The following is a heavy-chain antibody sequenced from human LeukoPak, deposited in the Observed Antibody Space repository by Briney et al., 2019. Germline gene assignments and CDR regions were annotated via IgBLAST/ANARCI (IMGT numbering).Heavy chain of an antibody. CDR2: IQSDGGNK. J-gene: IGHJ3*02. Sequence: GGSLRLSCAASGFTFSSYGMHWVRQAPGKGLEWVAFIQSDGGNKYYADHVKGRFTISRDNSKNTLYLQMNSLRAEDTALYYCAKDNEGYCSSTSCLGAFDIWGQGTMVTVSS. CDR1: GFTFSSYG. CDR3: AKDNEGYCSSTSCLGAFDI. D-gene: IGHD2-2*01. V-gene: IGHV3-30*02.